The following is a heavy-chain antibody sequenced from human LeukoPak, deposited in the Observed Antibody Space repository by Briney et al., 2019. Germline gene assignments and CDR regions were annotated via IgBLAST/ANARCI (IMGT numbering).Heavy chain of an antibody. CDR3: VTRPDVGMDV. CDR2: ISSSSSYI. D-gene: IGHD1-14*01. CDR1: GFTFNNYA. J-gene: IGHJ6*02. V-gene: IGHV3-21*01. Sequence: TGGSLRLSCAASGFTFNNYAMRWVRQAPGKGLEWVSSISSSSSYIYYADSVKGRLTMSRDNAKNSLYLQMNSLRAEDTAVYYCVTRPDVGMDVWGQGTTVTVSS.